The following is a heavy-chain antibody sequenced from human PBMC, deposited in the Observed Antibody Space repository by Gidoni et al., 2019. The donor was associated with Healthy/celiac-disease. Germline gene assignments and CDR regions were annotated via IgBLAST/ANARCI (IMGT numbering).Heavy chain of an antibody. Sequence: EVQLVESGGGLVQPGGSLRRTCAASGFTFSSYEMNWVLQATGKGLEWVSYISSSGSTIFYADSVNIRFTISRDNAKSSLYLQMNSLRAEDTAVYYCARDKGNSGCYFGRPSGWDAFDIWGQGSMVTVSS. CDR1: GFTFSSYE. D-gene: IGHD1-26*01. J-gene: IGHJ3*02. CDR2: ISSSGSTI. CDR3: ARDKGNSGCYFGRPSGWDAFDI. V-gene: IGHV3-48*03.